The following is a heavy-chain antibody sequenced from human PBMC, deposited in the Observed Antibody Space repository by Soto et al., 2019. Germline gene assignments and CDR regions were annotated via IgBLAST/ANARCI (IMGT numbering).Heavy chain of an antibody. CDR3: ARDGGRHSGGIDY. D-gene: IGHD1-26*01. CDR1: GGTFSSYS. Sequence: QVQLVQSGAEVKKPGSSVKVSCKASGGTFSSYSINWVRQAPGQGLEWMGEIIPIFGTANYAQKFQGRVTITADESTSAAYMEQSSLRSEATAVYYCARDGGRHSGGIDYWGQGSLVTVSS. CDR2: IIPIFGTA. V-gene: IGHV1-69*01. J-gene: IGHJ4*02.